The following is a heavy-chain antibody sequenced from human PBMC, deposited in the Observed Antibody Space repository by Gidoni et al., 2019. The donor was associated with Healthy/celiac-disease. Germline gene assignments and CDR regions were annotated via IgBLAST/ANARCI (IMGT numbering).Heavy chain of an antibody. V-gene: IGHV3-21*01. CDR1: GFTFSSYS. D-gene: IGHD3-16*01. Sequence: EVKLAESGGGLVTPGGSLRLSCAASGFTFSSYSMNWVRQAPGQGLEWVSSISSSSSYIYYADSVKSRFTISRDNAKNSLYLQMNGLRAEDTAVYYCASVDGGYFDYWGQGTLVTVSS. J-gene: IGHJ4*02. CDR3: ASVDGGYFDY. CDR2: ISSSSSYI.